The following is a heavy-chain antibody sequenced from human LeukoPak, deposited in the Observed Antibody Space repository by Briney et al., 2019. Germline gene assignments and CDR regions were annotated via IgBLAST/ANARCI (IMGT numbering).Heavy chain of an antibody. Sequence: ASVKVSCKVSGYTLTELSMHWVRQAPGKGREWMGGFDPEDGETIYAQKLQGRVTMTPDTSTDTAYMELSSLRSEHMAVYYCATGNNWNYAMFDYWGKGTLVTVSS. CDR3: ATGNNWNYAMFDY. D-gene: IGHD1-7*01. J-gene: IGHJ4*02. CDR1: GYTLTELS. CDR2: FDPEDGET. V-gene: IGHV1-24*01.